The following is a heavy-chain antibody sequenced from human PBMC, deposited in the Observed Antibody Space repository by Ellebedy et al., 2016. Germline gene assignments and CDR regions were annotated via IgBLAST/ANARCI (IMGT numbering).Heavy chain of an antibody. V-gene: IGHV1-18*01. CDR2: ISAYNGNT. CDR3: ARVPTVTTLFTYYYAMDV. Sequence: ASVKLSCXASGYPFPSYGISWVRQAPGQGLEWMGRISAYNGNTNFAQKLKGRVTMTTDTSTSTAYMELRSLRSDDTAVYYCARVPTVTTLFTYYYAMDVWGQGTTVTVSS. CDR1: GYPFPSYG. J-gene: IGHJ6*02. D-gene: IGHD4-17*01.